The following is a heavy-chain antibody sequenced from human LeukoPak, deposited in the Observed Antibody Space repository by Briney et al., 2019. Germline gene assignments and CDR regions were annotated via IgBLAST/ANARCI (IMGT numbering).Heavy chain of an antibody. J-gene: IGHJ6*01. CDR1: GYILTSYY. V-gene: IGHV1-46*01. CDR2: INPSGSST. Sequence: ASVKLSCKASGYILTSYYMHWVRQAPGQGLEWMGVINPSGSSTTYAQKFQGRVTMTRDTSTSTVYMEVSSLRSEDMAVYYCASATDYDFWSGGYYYGMDVWGQGTTVTVSS. CDR3: ASATDYDFWSGGYYYGMDV. D-gene: IGHD3-3*01.